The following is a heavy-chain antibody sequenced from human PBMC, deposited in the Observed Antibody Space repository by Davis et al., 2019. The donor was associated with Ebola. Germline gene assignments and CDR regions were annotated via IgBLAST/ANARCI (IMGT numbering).Heavy chain of an antibody. Sequence: GESLKISCAASGFTSSSYSMNWVRQAPGKGLEWVSSISSSSSYIYYADSVKGRFTISRDNAKNSLYLQMNSLRAEDTAVYYCARDPRGGADGMDVWGQGTTVTVSS. CDR3: ARDPRGGADGMDV. CDR2: ISSSSSYI. D-gene: IGHD3-16*01. J-gene: IGHJ6*02. V-gene: IGHV3-21*01. CDR1: GFTSSSYS.